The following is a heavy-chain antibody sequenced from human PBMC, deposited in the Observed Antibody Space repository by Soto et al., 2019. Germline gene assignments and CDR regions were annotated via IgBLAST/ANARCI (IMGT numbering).Heavy chain of an antibody. J-gene: IGHJ3*02. CDR1: GYSFTDYW. CDR3: ARAFRKGARDAFDI. D-gene: IGHD2-21*01. Sequence: PGESLKISCKGSGYSFTDYWIGWVRQMPGKGLEWMGIIYPDDSVTRYSPSFQGQVTISADKSISTAYVQWSSLKTSDTAMYYCARAFRKGARDAFDIWGQGTMVTVS. CDR2: IYPDDSVT. V-gene: IGHV5-51*01.